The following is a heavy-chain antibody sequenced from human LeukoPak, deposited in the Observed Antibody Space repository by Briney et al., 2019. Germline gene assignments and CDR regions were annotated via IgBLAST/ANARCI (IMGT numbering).Heavy chain of an antibody. CDR3: ASDSSSSPAYYHYYMDA. Sequence: GGSLRLSCTASGFTFSGYSMNWVRQAPGKGLEWISYIRSSGSTIYYADSMKGRFTISRDNAKNSLFLQMNSLRAEDTGVYYCASDSSSSPAYYHYYMDAWGKGTTVTVSS. CDR1: GFTFSGYS. J-gene: IGHJ6*03. V-gene: IGHV3-48*04. D-gene: IGHD6-13*01. CDR2: IRSSGSTI.